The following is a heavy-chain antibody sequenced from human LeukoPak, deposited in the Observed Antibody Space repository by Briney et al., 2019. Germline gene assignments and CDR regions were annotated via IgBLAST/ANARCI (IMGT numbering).Heavy chain of an antibody. J-gene: IGHJ3*02. CDR2: IIPILDIA. V-gene: IGHV1-69*04. CDR3: ARSRLSYYYDSSADAFDI. CDR1: GGTFSSYA. D-gene: IGHD3-22*01. Sequence: ASVKVSCKASGGTFSSYAIIWVRQAPGQGLEWMGRIIPILDIANYAQKFQGRVTITADKSTSTAYMELSSLRSEDTAVYYCARSRLSYYYDSSADAFDIWGQGTMVTVSS.